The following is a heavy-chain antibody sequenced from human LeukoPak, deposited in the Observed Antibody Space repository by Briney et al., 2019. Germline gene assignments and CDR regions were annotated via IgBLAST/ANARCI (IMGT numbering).Heavy chain of an antibody. CDR2: ISSSSSYI. CDR3: ARDLRSHYYGMDV. J-gene: IGHJ6*02. D-gene: IGHD3-16*02. V-gene: IGHV3-21*01. CDR1: GFTFSSYS. Sequence: SGGSLRLSCAASGFTFSSYSMNWVRQAPGKGLEWVSSISSSSSYIYYADSVKGRFTISRDNAKNSLYLQMNSLRAEDTAVYYCARDLRSHYYGMDVWGQGTTVTVSS.